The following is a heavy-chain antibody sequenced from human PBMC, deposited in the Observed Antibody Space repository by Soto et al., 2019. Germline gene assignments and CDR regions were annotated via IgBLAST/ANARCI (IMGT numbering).Heavy chain of an antibody. V-gene: IGHV4-31*03. D-gene: IGHD3-10*01. CDR3: ARLPGAARDYYYGMDV. CDR2: IYYSGST. CDR1: GGSISSGVYY. Sequence: PSETLSLTCTVSGGSISSGVYYWSWIRQHPGKGLEWIGYIYYSGSTYYNPSLKSRVTISVDTSKNQFSLKLSSVTAADTAVYYCARLPGAARDYYYGMDVWGQGTTVTVSS. J-gene: IGHJ6*02.